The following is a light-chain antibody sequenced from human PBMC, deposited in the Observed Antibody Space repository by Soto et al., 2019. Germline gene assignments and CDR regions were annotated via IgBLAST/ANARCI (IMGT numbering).Light chain of an antibody. J-gene: IGLJ2*01. CDR1: SSDIGGYNY. Sequence: QSALTQPPSASGSPGQSITISCSGTSSDIGGYNYVSWYQQHPGKAPKLLIYEVTKRPSGVSDRFSGSKSGNTASLTLSGLQAEDEADYYCNSYTNSSALVFGGGTKVTVL. CDR3: NSYTNSSALV. V-gene: IGLV2-14*01. CDR2: EVT.